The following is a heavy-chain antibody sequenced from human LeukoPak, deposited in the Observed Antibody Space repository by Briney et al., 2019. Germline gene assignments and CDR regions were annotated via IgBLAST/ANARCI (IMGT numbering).Heavy chain of an antibody. J-gene: IGHJ4*02. V-gene: IGHV4-59*08. CDR3: ARHSGSGGFRY. D-gene: IGHD3-10*01. Sequence: PSETLSLTCTVSGGSISSYYWSWIRQPPGKGLEWIGYIYYSGSTNYNPSLKSRVTISVDTSKNQFSLKLSSVTAADTAVYYCARHSGSGGFRYWGQGTLVTVSS. CDR1: GGSISSYY. CDR2: IYYSGST.